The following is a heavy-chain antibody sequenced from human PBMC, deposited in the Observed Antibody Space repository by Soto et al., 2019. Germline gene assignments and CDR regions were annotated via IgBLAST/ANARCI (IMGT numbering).Heavy chain of an antibody. CDR3: AKDLFGRDGYNIRDYYYGMDV. J-gene: IGHJ6*02. V-gene: IGHV3-23*01. D-gene: IGHD3-10*02. CDR2: ISGSGSST. CDR1: GFTFSSYG. Sequence: EVQLLESGGGLVQPGGSLRLSCAASGFTFSSYGMTWVRQAPGKGLEWVSAISGSGSSTYYADSVKGRITISRDNSKNTLYLQMNSLRAEDTAIYYCAKDLFGRDGYNIRDYYYGMDVWGQGTTVTVSS.